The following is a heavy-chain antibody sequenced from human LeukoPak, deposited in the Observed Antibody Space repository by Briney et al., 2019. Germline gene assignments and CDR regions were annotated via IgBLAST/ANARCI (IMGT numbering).Heavy chain of an antibody. CDR3: AELGITMIGGV. V-gene: IGHV3-48*03. CDR2: ISSSGSTI. CDR1: GFTFSSYE. Sequence: GGSLRLSCAASGFTFSSYEMNWVRQAPGKGLERVSYISSSGSTIYYADSVKGRFTISRDNAKNSLYLQTNSLRAEDTAVYYCAELGITMIGGVWGKGTTVTISS. J-gene: IGHJ6*04. D-gene: IGHD3-10*02.